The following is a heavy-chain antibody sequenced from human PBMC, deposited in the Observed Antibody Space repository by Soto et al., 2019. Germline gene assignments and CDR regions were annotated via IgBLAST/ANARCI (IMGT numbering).Heavy chain of an antibody. J-gene: IGHJ5*02. CDR3: ARPMGRYCSGGSCYFNWFDP. Sequence: GASVKVSCKASGYTFTSYGISWVRQAPGQGLEWMGWISAYNGDTNYAQKLQGRVTMTTDTSTSTAYMELRSLRSDDTAVYYCARPMGRYCSGGSCYFNWFDPWGQGTLVTVSS. D-gene: IGHD2-15*01. CDR1: GYTFTSYG. CDR2: ISAYNGDT. V-gene: IGHV1-18*01.